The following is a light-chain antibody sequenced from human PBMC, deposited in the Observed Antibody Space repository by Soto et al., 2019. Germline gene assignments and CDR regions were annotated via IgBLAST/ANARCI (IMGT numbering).Light chain of an antibody. V-gene: IGLV2-14*02. CDR3: SSYTSSSTYV. CDR2: EGS. Sequence: QSALTQPASVSGSPGQPITISCTGTSSDVGACNLVSWYQHHPGKAPKLLIFEGSKRPSGVSNRFSGSKSGNTASLTISGLQAEDEADYYCSSYTSSSTYVFGTGTKVTVL. CDR1: SSDVGACNL. J-gene: IGLJ1*01.